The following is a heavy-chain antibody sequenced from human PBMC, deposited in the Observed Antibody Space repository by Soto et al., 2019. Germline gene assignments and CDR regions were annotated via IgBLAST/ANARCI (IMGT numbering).Heavy chain of an antibody. D-gene: IGHD5-12*01. Sequence: EVQLVESGGDLVKPGGSLRLSCTASGFTFYNTWMSWVRQASGKGLEWVGRVKSKTDGGATDYTAPVKGRFTISRDDSKNTLYLQMNSLQTDDTAVYYCTTDRRSGYDPQFDFWGQGTLVTVSS. J-gene: IGHJ4*02. V-gene: IGHV3-15*01. CDR3: TTDRRSGYDPQFDF. CDR1: GFTFYNTW. CDR2: VKSKTDGGAT.